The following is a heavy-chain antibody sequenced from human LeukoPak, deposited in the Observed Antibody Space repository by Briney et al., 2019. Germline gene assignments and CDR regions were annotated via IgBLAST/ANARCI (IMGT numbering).Heavy chain of an antibody. CDR2: INGDGSSI. CDR3: ARVLTGSNRQLDY. Sequence: PGGSLRLSCAASGFTFSSCWMHWVRQAPGKGLVWVSRINGDGSSINYADSVKGRFTISRDNAENTLYLQMNSLRAEDTAVYYCARVLTGSNRQLDYWGQGTLVTVSS. V-gene: IGHV3-74*01. CDR1: GFTFSSCW. D-gene: IGHD3-9*01. J-gene: IGHJ4*02.